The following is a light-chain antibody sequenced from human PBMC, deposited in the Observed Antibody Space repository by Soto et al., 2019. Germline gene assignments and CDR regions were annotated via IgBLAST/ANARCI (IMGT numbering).Light chain of an antibody. CDR2: GAS. CDR3: QQYNNWYT. J-gene: IGKJ2*01. V-gene: IGKV3-15*01. Sequence: EIVVTQSPATLSVSPGERATLSCRASQSVSSSLAWYQQKPGQAPRLLIYGASTRVTGIPARFSGSGSGTDVTRTISSLQYEAFAVYYCQQYNNWYTFGQGTKLEIK. CDR1: QSVSSS.